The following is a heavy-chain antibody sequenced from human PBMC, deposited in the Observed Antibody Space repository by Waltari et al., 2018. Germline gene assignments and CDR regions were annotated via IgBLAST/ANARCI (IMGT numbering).Heavy chain of an antibody. CDR2: ISSSGSTI. Sequence: EVQLVESGGGLVQPGGSLRLSCAASGFTFRSYEMNWVRQAPGRGLEWVSYISSSGSTIYYADSVKGRFTIARDNAKNLLYLQMNSLRAEDTTVYYCARGAAASSSLYYYYMDVWGKGTTVTVSS. CDR3: ARGAAASSSLYYYYMDV. CDR1: GFTFRSYE. D-gene: IGHD6-13*01. V-gene: IGHV3-48*03. J-gene: IGHJ6*03.